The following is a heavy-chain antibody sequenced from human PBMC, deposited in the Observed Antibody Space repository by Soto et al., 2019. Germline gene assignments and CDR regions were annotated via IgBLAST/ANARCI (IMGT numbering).Heavy chain of an antibody. D-gene: IGHD1-7*01. V-gene: IGHV1-18*01. J-gene: IGHJ5*02. Sequence: QFRLVQSGAEVKKPGASVKVSCKASGYPFTSYGISGVRQAPGQGPEWMGWISAYNGNTKYAQKLQGRVTMTTDTSTSTAEMDRRSLRSDDTDGYSCAGAPVEDWNCVSWGQGTLVTVSS. CDR3: AGAPVEDWNCVS. CDR1: GYPFTSYG. CDR2: ISAYNGNT.